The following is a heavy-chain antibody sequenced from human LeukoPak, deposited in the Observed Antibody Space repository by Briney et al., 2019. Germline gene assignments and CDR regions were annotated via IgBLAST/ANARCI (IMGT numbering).Heavy chain of an antibody. J-gene: IGHJ3*02. D-gene: IGHD3-3*01. CDR3: ARGHTIFGVVKGFDI. CDR2: IYTSGST. V-gene: IGHV4-61*02. CDR1: GGSISSGSYY. Sequence: PSETLSLTCTVSGGSISSGSYYWSWIRQPAGKGLEWIGRIYTSGSTNYNPSLKSRVTISVDTSKNQFSLKLSSVTAADTAVYYCARGHTIFGVVKGFDIWGQGTMVTVSS.